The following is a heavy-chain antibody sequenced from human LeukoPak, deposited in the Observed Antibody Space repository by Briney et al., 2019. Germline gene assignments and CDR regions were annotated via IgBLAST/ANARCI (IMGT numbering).Heavy chain of an antibody. CDR2: IYYSGST. Sequence: ASETLSLTCTVSGGSISSYYWSWIRQPPGKGLEWIGYIYYSGSTNYNPSLKSRVTISVDTSKNQFSLKLSSVTAADTAVYYCARRSSSGWYYFDYWGQGTLVTVSS. CDR3: ARRSSSGWYYFDY. V-gene: IGHV4-59*08. J-gene: IGHJ4*02. D-gene: IGHD6-19*01. CDR1: GGSISSYY.